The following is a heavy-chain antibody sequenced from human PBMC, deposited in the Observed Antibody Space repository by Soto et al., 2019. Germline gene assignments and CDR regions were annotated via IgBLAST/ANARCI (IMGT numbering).Heavy chain of an antibody. CDR3: ASSIN. Sequence: GGSLRLSCAASGFPFSSYGMHWVRQAPGKGLDWVGVIWYDGSNKDYAESVKGRFTITRDNSKNMLYLQMNSLRADDTAVYYCASSINWGQGTLVTVSS. CDR2: IWYDGSNK. V-gene: IGHV3-33*03. J-gene: IGHJ4*02. CDR1: GFPFSSYG.